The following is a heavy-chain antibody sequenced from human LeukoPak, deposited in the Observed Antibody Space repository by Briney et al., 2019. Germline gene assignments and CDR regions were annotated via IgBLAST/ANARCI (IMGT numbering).Heavy chain of an antibody. CDR1: GFTFSSYS. D-gene: IGHD3-10*01. Sequence: GGSLRLSCAGSGFTFSSYSMNWVRHAPGKGLEWVSYIGHTGSITDYADSVKGRFTISRDNSKNTLYLQMNSLRAEDTAVYYCAKETDWGVRGVGNYWGQGTLVTVSS. CDR2: IGHTGSIT. J-gene: IGHJ4*02. V-gene: IGHV3-48*01. CDR3: AKETDWGVRGVGNY.